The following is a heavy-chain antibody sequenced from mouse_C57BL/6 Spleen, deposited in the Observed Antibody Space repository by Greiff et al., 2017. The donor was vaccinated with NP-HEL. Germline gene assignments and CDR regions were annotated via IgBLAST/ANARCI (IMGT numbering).Heavy chain of an antibody. CDR2: ISYDGSN. CDR3: ARDPLATGFDY. D-gene: IGHD1-1*01. J-gene: IGHJ2*01. Sequence: ESEPGLVKPSQSLSLTCSVTGYSITSGYYWNWIRQFPGNKLEWMGYISYDGSNNYNPSLKNRISITRDTSKNQFFLKLNSVTTEDTATYYCARDPLATGFDYWGQGTTLTVSS. CDR1: GYSITSGYY. V-gene: IGHV3-6*01.